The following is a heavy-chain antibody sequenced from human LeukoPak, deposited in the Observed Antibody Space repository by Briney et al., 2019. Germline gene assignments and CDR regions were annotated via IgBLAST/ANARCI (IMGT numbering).Heavy chain of an antibody. J-gene: IGHJ6*03. Sequence: SETLSLTCTVSGGSISSGGYYWSWIRQPPGKGLEWIGEINHSGSTNYNPSLKSRVTISVDTSKNQFSLKLSSVTAADTAVYYCARVVQLERPYYYYYMDVWGKGTTVTVSS. CDR3: ARVVQLERPYYYYYMDV. CDR2: INHSGST. V-gene: IGHV4-39*07. CDR1: GGSISSGGYY. D-gene: IGHD1-1*01.